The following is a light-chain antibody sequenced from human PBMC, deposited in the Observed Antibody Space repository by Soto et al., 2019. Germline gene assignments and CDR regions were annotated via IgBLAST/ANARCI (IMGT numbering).Light chain of an antibody. CDR2: DDT. CDR1: NIGGKS. CDR3: QVWDSSSDHPGVV. J-gene: IGLJ2*01. V-gene: IGLV3-21*02. Sequence: SYVLTHPPSVSVTPGQTARITCWGNNIGGKSVHWYQQKPGQAPVLVVYDDTDRPSGIPERFSGSNSGNTATLSISRVEAGDEADYYCQVWDSSSDHPGVVFGGGTKLTVL.